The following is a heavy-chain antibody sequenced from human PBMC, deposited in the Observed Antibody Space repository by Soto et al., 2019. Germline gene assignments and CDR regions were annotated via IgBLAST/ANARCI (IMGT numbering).Heavy chain of an antibody. J-gene: IGHJ6*02. CDR1: GGTFSSYA. Sequence: ASVKVSCKASGGTFSSYAISWVRQAPGQGLEWMGGIIPIFGTANYAQKFQGRVTITADESTSTAYMELSSLRSEDTAVYYCASHSIAAAGNHYYYGMDVWGQGTTVTVSS. V-gene: IGHV1-69*13. D-gene: IGHD6-13*01. CDR2: IIPIFGTA. CDR3: ASHSIAAAGNHYYYGMDV.